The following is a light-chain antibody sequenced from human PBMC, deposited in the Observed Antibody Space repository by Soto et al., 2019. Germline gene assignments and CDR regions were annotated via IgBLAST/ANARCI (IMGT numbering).Light chain of an antibody. CDR1: ALPKKN. Sequence: SYELTQPPSVSVSPGQTARITCSGDALPKKNAYWYQQRSGQAPVLVIYGDNKRPSGIPERFSVSSSGTVATLTISGAQVGDEADYFCYSTDSSNSRGVFGGGTKVTVL. CDR3: YSTDSSNSRGV. J-gene: IGLJ2*01. V-gene: IGLV3-10*01. CDR2: GDN.